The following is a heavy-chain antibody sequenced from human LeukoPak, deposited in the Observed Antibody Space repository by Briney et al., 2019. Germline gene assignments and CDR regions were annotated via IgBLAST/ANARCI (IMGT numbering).Heavy chain of an antibody. CDR1: GGSFSGYY. J-gene: IGHJ4*02. CDR2: INHSGST. Sequence: PSETLSLTCAVYGGSFSGYYWSWIRQHPGKGREWIGEINHSGSTNYNPSLKSRVTISVDTSKNQFSLKLSSVTAADTAVYYCARGNSGWYYFDYWGQGTLVTVSS. CDR3: ARGNSGWYYFDY. V-gene: IGHV4-34*01. D-gene: IGHD6-19*01.